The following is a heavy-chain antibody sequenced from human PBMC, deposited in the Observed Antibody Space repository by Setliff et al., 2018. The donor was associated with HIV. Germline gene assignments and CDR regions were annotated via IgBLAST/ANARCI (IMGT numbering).Heavy chain of an antibody. CDR1: GYTFTGYY. J-gene: IGHJ4*02. CDR2: INPNTGDT. V-gene: IGHV1-2*02. CDR3: ARQDIPTGYYLFDY. D-gene: IGHD3-9*01. Sequence: GASVKVSCKASGYTFTGYYMHWVRQAPGRGLEWMGWINPNTGDTQYAQKFQGRIIMTRDTSINTVYMELSSLTSDDTALYYCARQDIPTGYYLFDYWGQGTQVTVSS.